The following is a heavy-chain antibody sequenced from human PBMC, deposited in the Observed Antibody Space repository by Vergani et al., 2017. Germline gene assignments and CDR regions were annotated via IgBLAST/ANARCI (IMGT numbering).Heavy chain of an antibody. CDR2: ISYDGSNK. Sequence: VQLVESGGGLVQPGGSLRLSCAASGFTFSSYAMHWVRQAPGKGLEWVAVISYDGSNKYDADSVKGRFTIARDNSKNTLYLQMNSLRAEDTAVYYCARGRIAGAPLDYWGQGTLVTVSS. V-gene: IGHV3-30*01. J-gene: IGHJ4*02. D-gene: IGHD6-19*01. CDR1: GFTFSSYA. CDR3: ARGRIAGAPLDY.